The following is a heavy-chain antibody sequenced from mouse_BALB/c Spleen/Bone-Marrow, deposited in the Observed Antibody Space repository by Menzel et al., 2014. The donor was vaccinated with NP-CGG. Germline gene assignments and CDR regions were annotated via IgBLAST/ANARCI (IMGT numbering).Heavy chain of an antibody. CDR3: SRDYGGTAWFAY. CDR1: GFKFKDTH. V-gene: IGHV14-3*02. CDR2: IDPASGDT. D-gene: IGHD1-1*01. Sequence: VQLKESGAELVKPGASVKLSCTASGFKFKDTHMHWVKLRPEQGLEWIGRIDPASGDTKYDPKFQGKAAITGDTSSNTAYLQLSSLTSEDTAVYYCSRDYGGTAWFAYWGQGTLVTVSA. J-gene: IGHJ3*01.